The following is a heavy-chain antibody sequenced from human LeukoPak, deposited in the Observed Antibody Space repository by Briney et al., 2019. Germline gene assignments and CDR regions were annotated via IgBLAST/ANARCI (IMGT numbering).Heavy chain of an antibody. D-gene: IGHD2-15*01. CDR1: GYTFTGYY. Sequence: GASVKVSCKASGYTFTGYYMHWVRQAPGQGLEWMGRINPNSGGTNYAQKFQGRVTMTRDTSISTAYMGLGRLRSDDTAVYYCARDGGSGGSPLQFTPDYWGQGTLVTVSS. J-gene: IGHJ4*02. CDR2: INPNSGGT. CDR3: ARDGGSGGSPLQFTPDY. V-gene: IGHV1-2*06.